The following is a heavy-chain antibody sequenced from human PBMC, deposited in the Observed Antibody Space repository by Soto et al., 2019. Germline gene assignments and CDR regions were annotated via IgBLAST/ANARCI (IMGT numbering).Heavy chain of an antibody. CDR3: AKGSYYDASIAYDTPGFYYNYFGLDV. J-gene: IGHJ6*02. V-gene: IGHV1-69*12. CDR1: GGTFNNYA. CDR2: IIPNVDAA. D-gene: IGHD3-10*01. Sequence: QFQLVQSGAEVKKPGSSVKVACKASGGTFNNYASSWVRQAPGQGLEWVGGIIPNVDAANDAQKFQGRVTIAADESAGTAYMELSRLRSEATAVYYCAKGSYYDASIAYDTPGFYYNYFGLDVWGQGPTVTVSS.